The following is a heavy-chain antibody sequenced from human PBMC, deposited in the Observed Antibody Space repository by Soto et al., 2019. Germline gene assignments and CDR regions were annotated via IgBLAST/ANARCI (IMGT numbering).Heavy chain of an antibody. D-gene: IGHD1-26*01. V-gene: IGHV1-69*01. Sequence: QVQLVQSGTEVKQPGSSVRLSCRSSGGTCGTYNIYSLRQAPGQGLAWMGGIIAVFGTPTYAQKFQGRVTITADESTITAYLDLSGVRSDETAIYYSARNSPLATYCAGLNVLGQGSSGTVSS. CDR1: GGTCGTYN. J-gene: IGHJ6*02. CDR3: ARNSPLATYCAGLNV. CDR2: IIAVFGTP.